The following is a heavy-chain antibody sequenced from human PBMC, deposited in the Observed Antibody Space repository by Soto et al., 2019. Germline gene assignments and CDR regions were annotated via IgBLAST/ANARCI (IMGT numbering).Heavy chain of an antibody. D-gene: IGHD1-7*01. J-gene: IGHJ3*02. CDR1: GFTFSTYG. CDR2: IWHDGSKE. CDR3: VRDNWNYAKGAFDI. Sequence: QVQLVESGGGVVQPGTSLRLSCAASGFTFSTYGIHWVRQAPGKGLAWVAVIWHDGSKEFYADSVKGRFTVSRDNSKNTVHLQRDSLRAEDTSVYYCVRDNWNYAKGAFDIWGQGTVVTVSS. V-gene: IGHV3-33*01.